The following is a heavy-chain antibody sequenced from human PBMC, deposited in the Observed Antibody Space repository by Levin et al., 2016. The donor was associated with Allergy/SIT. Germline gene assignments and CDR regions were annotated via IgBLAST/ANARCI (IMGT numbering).Heavy chain of an antibody. CDR2: IWFDGSNE. CDR3: ARDSANYYPSGDYEPRGGLDV. D-gene: IGHD3-10*01. V-gene: IGHV3-33*01. Sequence: GGSLRLSCVASGFVFDTYGVDWVRQTPGKGLQWVASIWFDGSNEYYADSVEGRFTISRDNSKNTLYLQMNSLRDDDTAVYYCARDSANYYPSGDYEPRGGLDVWGQGTTVVVSS. J-gene: IGHJ6*02. CDR1: GFVFDTYG.